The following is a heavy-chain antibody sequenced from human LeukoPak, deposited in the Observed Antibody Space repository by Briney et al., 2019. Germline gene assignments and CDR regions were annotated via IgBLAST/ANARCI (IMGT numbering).Heavy chain of an antibody. D-gene: IGHD3-9*01. CDR3: VRGHTILAY. V-gene: IGHV3-48*01. CDR2: ISSSSSTI. J-gene: IGHJ4*02. Sequence: GGSLRLSCAASGFTFSSYSMNWVRQAPGKGLEWVSYISSSSSTIYYADSVKGRFTISRDNAKNSLYLQMNSLRAEDTALYYCVRGHTILAYWGQGTLVTVSS. CDR1: GFTFSSYS.